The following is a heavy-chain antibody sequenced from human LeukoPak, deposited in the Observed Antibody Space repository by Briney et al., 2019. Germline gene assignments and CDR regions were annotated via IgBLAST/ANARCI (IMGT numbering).Heavy chain of an antibody. D-gene: IGHD3-22*01. V-gene: IGHV1-46*01. CDR1: GYTFTSXY. CDR3: ARDDRPYYYDSSAGY. J-gene: IGHJ4*02. Sequence: ASVKVSCKASGYTFTSXYMHWVRQAPGQGLXWXXXXXXSGGSXXXXXXXXXXXTXXXXXSTGPVYRELGGLRSEDTAVYYCARDDRPYYYDSSAGYWGQGTLVTVSS. CDR2: XXXSGGSX.